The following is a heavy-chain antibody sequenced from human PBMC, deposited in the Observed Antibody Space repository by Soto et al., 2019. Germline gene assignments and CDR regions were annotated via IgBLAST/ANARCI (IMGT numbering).Heavy chain of an antibody. CDR2: IYPGDSDT. V-gene: IGHV5-51*01. J-gene: IGHJ6*02. CDR1: GYSFTSYW. CDR3: ASRISRDGYSRPGDSYYGMDV. D-gene: IGHD5-18*01. Sequence: PGESLKISCKGSGYSFTSYWIGWVRQMPGKGLEWMGIIYPGDSDTRYSPSFPAQLTISADKSISTAYLQWSSLKASDTAMYYCASRISRDGYSRPGDSYYGMDVWGQGTTVTVSS.